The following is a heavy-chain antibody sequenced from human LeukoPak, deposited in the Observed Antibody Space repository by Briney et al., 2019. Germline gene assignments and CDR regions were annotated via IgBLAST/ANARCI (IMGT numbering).Heavy chain of an antibody. Sequence: GGSLRLSCAASGFTFSSYSMNWVRQAPGKGLEWVSSISSSSSYIYYADSVKGRFTISRDNAKNSLCLQMNSLRAEDTAVYYCASRGAAYYDFWSGYPSPFDYWGQGTLVTVSS. V-gene: IGHV3-21*01. J-gene: IGHJ4*02. CDR1: GFTFSSYS. CDR3: ASRGAAYYDFWSGYPSPFDY. D-gene: IGHD3-3*01. CDR2: ISSSSSYI.